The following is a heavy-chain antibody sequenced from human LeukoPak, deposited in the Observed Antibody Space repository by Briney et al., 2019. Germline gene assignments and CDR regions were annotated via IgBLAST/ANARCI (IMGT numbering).Heavy chain of an antibody. J-gene: IGHJ5*02. CDR2: IYYSGST. D-gene: IGHD3-22*01. CDR1: GGSISSYY. Sequence: SETLSLTCTVSGGSISSYYWSWIRQPPGKGLEWIGYIYYSGSTNYNPSLKSRVTISVDTSKNQFSLKLSSVTAADTAVYYCAKDYYDSSGYLNWFDPWGQGTLVTVSS. CDR3: AKDYYDSSGYLNWFDP. V-gene: IGHV4-59*01.